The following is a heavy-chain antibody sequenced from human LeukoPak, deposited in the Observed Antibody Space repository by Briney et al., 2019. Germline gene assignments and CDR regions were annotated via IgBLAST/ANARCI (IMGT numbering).Heavy chain of an antibody. CDR3: ARRSARADY. CDR2: IYYSGST. CDR1: GGSISGSSYY. Sequence: SETLSLTCTVSGGSISGSSYYWGWIRQPPGKGLEWIGSIYYSGSTYYNPSLKSRVTISVDTSKNQFSLKLSSVTAADTAVYYCARRSARADYWGQGTLVTVSS. J-gene: IGHJ4*02. V-gene: IGHV4-39*01.